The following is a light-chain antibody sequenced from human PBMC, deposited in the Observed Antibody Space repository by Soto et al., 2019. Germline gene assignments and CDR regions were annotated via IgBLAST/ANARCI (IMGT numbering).Light chain of an antibody. CDR3: QQYGSSPST. Sequence: EIVLTQSPGTLSLSPGERATLSCRASQSVSSSYLAWYQQKPGQAPRLLIYGASSRATGIPDRFSGSGSGTDFTLTISRLEPEDFAEYYCQQYGSSPSTFGQGTKV. CDR2: GAS. V-gene: IGKV3-20*01. CDR1: QSVSSSY. J-gene: IGKJ1*01.